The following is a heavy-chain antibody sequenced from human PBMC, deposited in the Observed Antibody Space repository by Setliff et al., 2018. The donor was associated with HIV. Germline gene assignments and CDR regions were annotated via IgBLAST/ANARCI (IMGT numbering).Heavy chain of an antibody. V-gene: IGHV3-7*03. Sequence: GGSLRLSCAASGFTFSSYWMSWVRQAPGKGLEWLANIKQDGSEKYYVDSVKGRFTISRDNSKKSLYLQMNSLRVEGTALYYCARVKYDSSGYLSYMDVWGKGTTVTVSS. CDR1: GFTFSSYW. CDR2: IKQDGSEK. J-gene: IGHJ6*03. D-gene: IGHD3-22*01. CDR3: ARVKYDSSGYLSYMDV.